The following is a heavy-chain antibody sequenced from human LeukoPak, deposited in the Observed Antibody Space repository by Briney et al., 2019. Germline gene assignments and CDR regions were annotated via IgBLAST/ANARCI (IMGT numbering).Heavy chain of an antibody. Sequence: ASVKVSRSAAGYTFTGYYMQRVRQAPAPGLEWMGWIYLNSGGTNFAQKFQGRVTMTRDTSISTAYMELSRLRSDDTAVYYCARTLYGDYGDYWGQGTLVTVSS. V-gene: IGHV1-2*02. J-gene: IGHJ4*02. CDR1: GYTFTGYY. CDR3: ARTLYGDYGDY. D-gene: IGHD4-17*01. CDR2: IYLNSGGT.